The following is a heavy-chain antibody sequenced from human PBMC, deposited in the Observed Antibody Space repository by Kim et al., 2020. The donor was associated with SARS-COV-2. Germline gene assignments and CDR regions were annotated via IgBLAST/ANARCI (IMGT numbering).Heavy chain of an antibody. Sequence: KYSVEAVKGRFNISKDNARNSQYLQMNSLRAEDTAVYYCARDNAAGFDLWGQGTLVTVSS. V-gene: IGHV3-7*01. D-gene: IGHD6-13*01. CDR2: K. CDR3: ARDNAAGFDL. J-gene: IGHJ4*02.